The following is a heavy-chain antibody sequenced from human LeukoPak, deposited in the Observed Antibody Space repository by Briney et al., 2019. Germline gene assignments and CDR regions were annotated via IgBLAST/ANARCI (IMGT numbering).Heavy chain of an antibody. D-gene: IGHD6-19*01. CDR1: GASISSGGYS. CDR2: IYHSGST. CDR3: ARAAEGDYFDY. Sequence: SQTLSLTCAVSGASISSGGYSWSWIRQPPGKGLEWIGYIYHSGSTYYNPSLKSRVTISVDRSKNQFSLKLSSVTAADTAVYYCARAAEGDYFDYWGQGTLVTVSS. J-gene: IGHJ4*02. V-gene: IGHV4-30-2*01.